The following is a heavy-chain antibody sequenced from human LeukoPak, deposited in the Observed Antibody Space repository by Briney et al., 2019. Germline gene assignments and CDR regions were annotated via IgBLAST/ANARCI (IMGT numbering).Heavy chain of an antibody. CDR2: ISRDGGST. D-gene: IGHD3-10*01. V-gene: IGHV3-43D*03. J-gene: IGHJ6*03. CDR1: GFTFDDYA. CDR3: AKGSGKNGSGSFGRSKYYMDV. Sequence: GGSLRLSCAASGFTFDDYAMHWVRQAPGKGLEWVSLISRDGGSTYYADSVKGRFTISRDNSKNSLYLQMNSLRAEDTALYYCAKGSGKNGSGSFGRSKYYMDVWGKGTTVTVSS.